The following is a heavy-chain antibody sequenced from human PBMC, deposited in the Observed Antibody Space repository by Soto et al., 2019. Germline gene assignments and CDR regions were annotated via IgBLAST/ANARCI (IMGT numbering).Heavy chain of an antibody. CDR1: GFTFSSYG. D-gene: IGHD6-19*01. CDR3: ARDPGISSGWYYFDY. Sequence: GGSLRLSCAASGFTFSSYGMHWVRQAPGKGLEWVASVKQDGSEIYYGDSVKGRFTISRDNANNSLFLQSNSLRAEDTAMYYCARDPGISSGWYYFDYWGQGTLVTVSS. CDR2: VKQDGSEI. V-gene: IGHV3-7*05. J-gene: IGHJ4*02.